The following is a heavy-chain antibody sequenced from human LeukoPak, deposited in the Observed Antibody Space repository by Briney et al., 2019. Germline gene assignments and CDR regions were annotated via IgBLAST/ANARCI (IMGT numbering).Heavy chain of an antibody. D-gene: IGHD3-22*01. J-gene: IGHJ6*03. V-gene: IGHV3-11*01. CDR3: AREYYYDSSGYPNYYYYMDV. Sequence: GGSLRLSCAASGFTFSDYYMSWIRQAPGKGLEWVSYISSSGSTIYYADSVKGRFTISRDNAKNSLYLQMNSLRAEDTAVYYCAREYYYDSSGYPNYYYYMDVWGKGTTVTVSS. CDR1: GFTFSDYY. CDR2: ISSSGSTI.